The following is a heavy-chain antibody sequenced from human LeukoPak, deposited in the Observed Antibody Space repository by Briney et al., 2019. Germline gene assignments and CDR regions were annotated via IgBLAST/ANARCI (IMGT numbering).Heavy chain of an antibody. J-gene: IGHJ4*02. D-gene: IGHD2-21*02. Sequence: GGSLRLSCAASGFIFSSFGMQWVRQAPGKGLDWVAGIWYDGNNRNYADSVKGRFTISRDNSKNTLFLQMDSLRAEDTAVYYCGRVFCGGNCYSPPLPDYWGQGTLVTVSA. CDR3: GRVFCGGNCYSPPLPDY. CDR1: GFIFSSFG. V-gene: IGHV3-33*01. CDR2: IWYDGNNR.